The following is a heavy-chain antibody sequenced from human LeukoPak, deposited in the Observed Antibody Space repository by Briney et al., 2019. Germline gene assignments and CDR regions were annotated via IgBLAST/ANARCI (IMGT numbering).Heavy chain of an antibody. Sequence: ASVKVSCKASGYSFTNYDFNWVRQAPGQGLEWMGWMHPKSGKTVYAQKFQGRVTMTSDTSTNTAYMELSGLRSDDTAVYYCAGGPRSLYYYDSSGYSAHPIDYWGQGTLVTVSS. V-gene: IGHV1-8*01. CDR3: AGGPRSLYYYDSSGYSAHPIDY. J-gene: IGHJ4*02. CDR1: GYSFTNYD. D-gene: IGHD3-22*01. CDR2: MHPKSGKT.